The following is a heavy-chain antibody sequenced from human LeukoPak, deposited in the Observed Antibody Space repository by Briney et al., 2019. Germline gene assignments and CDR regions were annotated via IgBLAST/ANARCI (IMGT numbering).Heavy chain of an antibody. CDR3: ARKSVNWFDP. J-gene: IGHJ5*02. V-gene: IGHV4-59*01. CDR1: VDSFSSYY. CDR2: IYYSGST. Sequence: SETLSLTCTVSVDSFSSYYWSWIRQPPGKGLEWIGYIYYSGSTNYNPSLKSRVTTPVDTSKNQFSLKLSSVTAADTAVYYCARKSVNWFDPWGQGTLVTVSS. D-gene: IGHD4-11*01.